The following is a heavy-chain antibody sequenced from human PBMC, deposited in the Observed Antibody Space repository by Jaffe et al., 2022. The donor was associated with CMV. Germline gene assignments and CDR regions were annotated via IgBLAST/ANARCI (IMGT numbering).Heavy chain of an antibody. J-gene: IGHJ6*03. D-gene: IGHD3-22*01. V-gene: IGHV5-51*01. CDR2: IYPGDSDT. CDR3: ARHSTPAYDSSGYYNYYYYYMDV. Sequence: EVQLVQSGAEVKKPGESLKISCKGSGYSFTSYWIGWVRQMPGKGLEWMGIIYPGDSDTRYSPSFQGQVTISADKSISTAYLQWSSLKASDTAMYYCARHSTPAYDSSGYYNYYYYYMDVWGKGTTVTVSS. CDR1: GYSFTSYW.